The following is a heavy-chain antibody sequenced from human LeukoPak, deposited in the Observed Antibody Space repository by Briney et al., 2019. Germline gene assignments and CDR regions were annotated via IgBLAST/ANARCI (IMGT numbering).Heavy chain of an antibody. V-gene: IGHV4-34*01. J-gene: IGHJ4*02. Sequence: SETLSLTCAVYGGSFSGYYWSWLRQPPGKGLEWIGEINHSGSTNYNPSLKSRVTISIDTSKNQFSLKLSSVTAADTAVYYCARGRTTGTTFPFDYWGQGTLVTVSS. CDR3: ARGRTTGTTFPFDY. D-gene: IGHD1-1*01. CDR1: GGSFSGYY. CDR2: INHSGST.